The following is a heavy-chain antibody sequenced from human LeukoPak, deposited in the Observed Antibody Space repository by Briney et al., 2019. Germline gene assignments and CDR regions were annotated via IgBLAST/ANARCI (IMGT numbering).Heavy chain of an antibody. CDR3: ARGSIYYDSSGYYSFDAFDI. CDR1: GFTFSSYG. D-gene: IGHD3-22*01. J-gene: IGHJ3*02. CDR2: IWYDGSNK. V-gene: IGHV3-33*01. Sequence: PGRSLRLSCAASGFTFSSYGMHWVRQAPGKGLEWVAVIWYDGSNKYYADSVKGRFTISRDNSKNTLYLQMNSLRAADTAVYYCARGSIYYDSSGYYSFDAFDIWGQGTMVTVSS.